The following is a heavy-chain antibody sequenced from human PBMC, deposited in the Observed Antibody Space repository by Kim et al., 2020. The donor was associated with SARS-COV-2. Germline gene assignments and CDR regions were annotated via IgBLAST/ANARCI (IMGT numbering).Heavy chain of an antibody. CDR1: GYTFTSYG. CDR2: ISAYNGNT. D-gene: IGHD6-19*01. Sequence: ASVKVSCKASGYTFTSYGISWVRQAPGQGLEWMGWISAYNGNTNYAQKLQGRVTMTTDTSTSTAYMELRSLRSDDTAVYYCARWLGPNRDYSSGWLRAFDIWGQGTMVTVSS. J-gene: IGHJ3*02. CDR3: ARWLGPNRDYSSGWLRAFDI. V-gene: IGHV1-18*04.